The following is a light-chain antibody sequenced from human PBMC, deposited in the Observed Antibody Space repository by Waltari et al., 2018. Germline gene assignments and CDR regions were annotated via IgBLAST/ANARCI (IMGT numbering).Light chain of an antibody. CDR1: SSNIGSNV. V-gene: IGLV1-44*01. CDR3: ASWDDSLNGWV. Sequence: QSVLTHPPSASGPPGQRVTISCSGGSSNIGSNVVTWYQQFPGTAPKLLIYSSSQRPSGVPDRFSGSKSGTSASLAISGLQSEDEADFYCASWDDSLNGWVFGGGTKLTVL. CDR2: SSS. J-gene: IGLJ3*02.